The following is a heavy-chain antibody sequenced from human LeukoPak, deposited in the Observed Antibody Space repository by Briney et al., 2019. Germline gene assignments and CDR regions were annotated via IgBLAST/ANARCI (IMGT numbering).Heavy chain of an antibody. CDR3: AKDTSVSAD. J-gene: IGHJ4*02. Sequence: GGSLRLSCVASGFTFSTYALNWVRQAPGKGLEWVSFIIHGGGTTYYADSVKGRFTIYTDNSKSTLYLQMNSLRAEDTAVYYCAKDTSVSADWGQGTLVTVSS. CDR2: IIHGGGTT. CDR1: GFTFSTYA. V-gene: IGHV3-23*01. D-gene: IGHD2/OR15-2a*01.